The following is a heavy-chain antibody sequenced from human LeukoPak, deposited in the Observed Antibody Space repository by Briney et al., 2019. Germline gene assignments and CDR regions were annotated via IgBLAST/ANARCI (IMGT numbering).Heavy chain of an antibody. CDR2: MNPNSGNT. Sequence: ASVKVSCKASVYTFTSYDINWVRQATGLGLEWMGWMNPNSGNTGYAQKFQGRVTMTRNTSISTAYMELSRLRSDDTAVYYCARVVWTGTTGRYYFDYWGQGTLVTVSS. CDR3: ARVVWTGTTGRYYFDY. V-gene: IGHV1-8*01. J-gene: IGHJ4*02. D-gene: IGHD1-7*01. CDR1: VYTFTSYD.